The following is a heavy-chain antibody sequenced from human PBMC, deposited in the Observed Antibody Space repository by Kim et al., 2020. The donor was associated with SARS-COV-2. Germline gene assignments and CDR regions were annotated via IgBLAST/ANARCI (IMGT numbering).Heavy chain of an antibody. D-gene: IGHD6-25*01. J-gene: IGHJ4*02. V-gene: IGHV3-48*03. Sequence: ADSVKGRFTISGDNAKKSMYLQMNSLRAEDTAVYYCARARARRGIASDIYYWGQGTLVTVSS. CDR3: ARARARRGIASDIYY.